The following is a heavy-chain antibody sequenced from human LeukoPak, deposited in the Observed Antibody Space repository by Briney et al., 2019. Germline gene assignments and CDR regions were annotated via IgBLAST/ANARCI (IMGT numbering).Heavy chain of an antibody. V-gene: IGHV1-69*13. Sequence: ASVKVSCKASGYTFTSYAMHWVRQAPGQGLEWMGGIIPILGTANYAQKFHGRVTITADESTSTTYMELSSLRSEDTAVYYCARSYDDYAEYYFDYWGQGTLVSVSS. J-gene: IGHJ4*02. CDR1: GYTFTSYA. D-gene: IGHD4-17*01. CDR3: ARSYDDYAEYYFDY. CDR2: IIPILGTA.